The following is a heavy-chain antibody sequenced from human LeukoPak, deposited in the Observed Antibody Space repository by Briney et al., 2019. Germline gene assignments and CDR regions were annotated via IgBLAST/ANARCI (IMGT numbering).Heavy chain of an antibody. CDR1: GYTFTGYW. D-gene: IGHD6-13*01. J-gene: IGHJ4*02. CDR2: IYPGDSDT. CDR3: ARRPIAAAANFDY. Sequence: GESLKISCKSSGYTFTGYWIGWVRQMPGKGLEWMGIIYPGDSDTRYSPSFQGQVTISADKSISTAYLQWSSLKASDTAMYYCARRPIAAAANFDYWGQGTLVTVSS. V-gene: IGHV5-51*01.